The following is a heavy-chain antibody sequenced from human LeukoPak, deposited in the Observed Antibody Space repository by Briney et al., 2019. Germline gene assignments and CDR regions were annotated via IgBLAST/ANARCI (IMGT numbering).Heavy chain of an antibody. D-gene: IGHD4-17*01. Sequence: GGSLRLSCAASGFTVSSNYMSWVRQAPGKGLEWVSVIYSGGSTYYAGSVKGRFTISRDNSKNTLYLQMNSLRAEDTAVYYCARDRYQTTVTPDYGMDVWGQGTTVTVSS. V-gene: IGHV3-53*01. J-gene: IGHJ6*02. CDR3: ARDRYQTTVTPDYGMDV. CDR2: IYSGGST. CDR1: GFTVSSNY.